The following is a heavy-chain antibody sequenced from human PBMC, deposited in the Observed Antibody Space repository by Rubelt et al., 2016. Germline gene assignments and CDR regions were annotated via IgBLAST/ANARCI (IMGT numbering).Heavy chain of an antibody. Sequence: EVQLVESGGGLIQPGGSLRLSCAASGFTFGRSWMHWVRQVPGKGLVWVSAMSETGSKIVYTDSVKGRFTISRDNSKYTLDMQMNSLRAEDTAVYYCAKKDQLKAFDIWGQGTMVTVSS. CDR2: MSETGSKI. CDR1: GFTFGRSW. CDR3: AKKDQLKAFDI. J-gene: IGHJ3*02. V-gene: IGHV3-23*04.